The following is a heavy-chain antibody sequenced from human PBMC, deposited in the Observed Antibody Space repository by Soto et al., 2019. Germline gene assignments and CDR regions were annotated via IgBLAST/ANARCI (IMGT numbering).Heavy chain of an antibody. Sequence: QVQLQESGPGLVKPSQTLSLTCTVSGGSISSGGYYWSWIRQHPGKGLEWIGYIYYSGSTYYNPSLKSRXXIXVXTSKNQFSLKLSSVTAADTAVYYCARVEVTAPAFDYWGQGTLVTVSS. V-gene: IGHV4-31*03. D-gene: IGHD2-21*02. CDR1: GGSISSGGYY. CDR2: IYYSGST. CDR3: ARVEVTAPAFDY. J-gene: IGHJ4*02.